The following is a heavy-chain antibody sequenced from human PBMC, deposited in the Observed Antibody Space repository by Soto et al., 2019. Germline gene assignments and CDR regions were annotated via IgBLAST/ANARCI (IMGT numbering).Heavy chain of an antibody. Sequence: ASVKVSCKASGYTFTSYDINWVRQATGQGLEWMGWMNPNSGNTGYAQKFQGRVTMTRNTSISTAYMKLSSLRSEDTAVYYCARGSSSSWYYYYYYGMDVWGQGTTVTVSS. CDR3: ARGSSSSWYYYYYYGMDV. D-gene: IGHD6-13*01. J-gene: IGHJ6*02. V-gene: IGHV1-8*01. CDR1: GYTFTSYD. CDR2: MNPNSGNT.